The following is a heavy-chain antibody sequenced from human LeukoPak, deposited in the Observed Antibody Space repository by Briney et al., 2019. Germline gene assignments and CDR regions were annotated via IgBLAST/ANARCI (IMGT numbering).Heavy chain of an antibody. CDR1: GYTFTGYY. CDR3: ARDYMDYYDSSGYVTFDS. Sequence: ASVKVSCKASGYTFTGYYMHWVRQAPGQGLEWMGWVNPNSGGTNYAQKFQGRVTMTRDTSISTAYMELSRLRSDDTAVYYCARDYMDYYDSSGYVTFDSWGQGTLVTVSS. V-gene: IGHV1-2*02. D-gene: IGHD3-22*01. J-gene: IGHJ4*02. CDR2: VNPNSGGT.